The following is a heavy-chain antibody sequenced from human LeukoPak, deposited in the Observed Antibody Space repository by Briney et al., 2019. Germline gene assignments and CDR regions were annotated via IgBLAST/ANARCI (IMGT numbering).Heavy chain of an antibody. CDR3: TVQVIPSDKWFDP. CDR2: IRSKPYGGTA. V-gene: IGHV3-49*04. D-gene: IGHD2-21*01. Sequence: PGGSLRLSCTASGLLFGDYAVTWVRRAPGKGLEWVGFIRSKPYGGTAYYAASVKGRFTISRDDSITIAYLDMNGLKSEDTGVYHCTVQVIPSDKWFDPWGQGTPVTVSS. CDR1: GLLFGDYA. J-gene: IGHJ5*02.